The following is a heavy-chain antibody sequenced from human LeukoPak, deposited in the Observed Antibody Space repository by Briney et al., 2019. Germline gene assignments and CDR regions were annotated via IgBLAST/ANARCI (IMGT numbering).Heavy chain of an antibody. D-gene: IGHD2-21*02. CDR2: ISGSSSTI. CDR3: ARIPVVVTATRSYIDY. CDR1: GFTFSSYS. Sequence: PGGSLRLSCAASGFTFSSYSMTWVRQAPGKGLEWVSYISGSSSTIYYADSVKGRFTISRDNAKNSLYLQMNSLRAEDTAVYYCARIPVVVTATRSYIDYWGQGTLVTVPS. V-gene: IGHV3-48*01. J-gene: IGHJ4*02.